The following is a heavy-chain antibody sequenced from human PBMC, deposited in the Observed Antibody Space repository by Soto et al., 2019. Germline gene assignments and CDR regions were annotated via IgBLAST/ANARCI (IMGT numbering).Heavy chain of an antibody. CDR3: ANRLKATITRFDY. Sequence: GGSLRLSCAASGFTFSSYAMSWVRQAPGKGLEWVSAISGSGGSTYYADSVKGRFTISRDNSKNTLYLQMNSLRAEDTAVYYCANRLKATITRFDYWGQGTLVTVSS. CDR1: GFTFSSYA. V-gene: IGHV3-23*01. CDR2: ISGSGGST. J-gene: IGHJ4*02. D-gene: IGHD5-12*01.